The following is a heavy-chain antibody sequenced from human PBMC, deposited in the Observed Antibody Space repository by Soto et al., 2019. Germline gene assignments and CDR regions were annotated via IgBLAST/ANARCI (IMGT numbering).Heavy chain of an antibody. J-gene: IGHJ5*02. CDR2: INPSGGST. Sequence: ASVKVSCKASGYTFTSYYMHWVRQAPGQGLEWMGIINPSGGSTSYAQKFQGRVTMTRDTSTSTVYMELSSLRSEDTAVYYCAREDWTNCTNGVCSNWFDPWGQGALVTVSS. CDR3: AREDWTNCTNGVCSNWFDP. D-gene: IGHD2-8*01. CDR1: GYTFTSYY. V-gene: IGHV1-46*01.